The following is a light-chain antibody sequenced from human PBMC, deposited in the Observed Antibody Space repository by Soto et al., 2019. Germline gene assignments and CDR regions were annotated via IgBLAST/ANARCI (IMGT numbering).Light chain of an antibody. Sequence: EIVMPQSPATLSVSPGERATLSCRASQSVSNNLAWYQQKPGQAPRRLIYGASTRATGIPARFSGSGSGTEFTLTISSLQSEDFAVYYCQQYNTWSPLTFGGGTKVETK. CDR3: QQYNTWSPLT. V-gene: IGKV3-15*01. J-gene: IGKJ4*01. CDR2: GAS. CDR1: QSVSNN.